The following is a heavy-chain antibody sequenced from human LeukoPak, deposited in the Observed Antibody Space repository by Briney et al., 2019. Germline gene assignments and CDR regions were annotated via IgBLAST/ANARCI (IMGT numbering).Heavy chain of an antibody. J-gene: IGHJ4*02. CDR1: GFTFISYA. CDR2: ISGSGGST. CDR3: AKDVAQLLPIYYFDY. Sequence: GGSVRLPCAASGFTFISYAMSWVRQAPGKGLEWVSAISGSGGSTYYADSVKGRFTISRDNSKNTLYLQMNSLRAEDTAVYYCAKDVAQLLPIYYFDYWGQGSLVTVSS. V-gene: IGHV3-23*01. D-gene: IGHD2-2*01.